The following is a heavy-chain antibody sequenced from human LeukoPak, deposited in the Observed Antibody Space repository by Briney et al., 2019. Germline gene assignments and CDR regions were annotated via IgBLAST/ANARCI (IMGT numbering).Heavy chain of an antibody. V-gene: IGHV4-34*01. Sequence: SETLSLTCAGYGVSFSGYYWSWLRQPPGKGLEWIGEINHSGSTNYNPSLKSRVTISVDTSKNQFFLKLSSVTAADTAVYYCASRVGYCSSTSCYLGWFDRWGQGTLVTVSS. CDR1: GVSFSGYY. D-gene: IGHD2-2*01. CDR2: INHSGST. J-gene: IGHJ5*02. CDR3: ASRVGYCSSTSCYLGWFDR.